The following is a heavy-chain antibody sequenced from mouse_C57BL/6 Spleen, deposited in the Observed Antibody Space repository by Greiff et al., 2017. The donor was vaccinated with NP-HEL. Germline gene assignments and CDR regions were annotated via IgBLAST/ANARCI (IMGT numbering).Heavy chain of an antibody. J-gene: IGHJ2*01. CDR2: IDPETGGT. Sequence: QVQLQQSGAELVRPGASVTLSCKASGYTFTDYEMHWVKQTPVHGLEWIGAIDPETGGTAYNQKFKGKAILTADKSSSTAYMELRSLTSEDSAVYYCTRSGTTVVAPGRYFDYWGQGTTLTVSS. CDR3: TRSGTTVVAPGRYFDY. D-gene: IGHD1-1*01. V-gene: IGHV1-15*01. CDR1: GYTFTDYE.